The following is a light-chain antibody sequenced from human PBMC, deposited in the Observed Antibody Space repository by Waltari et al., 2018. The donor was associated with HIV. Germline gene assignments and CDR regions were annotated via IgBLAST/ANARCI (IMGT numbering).Light chain of an antibody. J-gene: IGLJ2*01. V-gene: IGLV2-23*02. CDR1: SSDVGSYNL. CDR3: CSYAGSSIMV. CDR2: EVN. Sequence: QSALTQPASVSGSPGQSITIFCAGTSSDVGSYNLVSWYQQHPGKAPKLIIYEVNQRPSGVSNRFSGSKSGNTASLIISGLQADDEADYYCCSYAGSSIMVFGGGTKVTVL.